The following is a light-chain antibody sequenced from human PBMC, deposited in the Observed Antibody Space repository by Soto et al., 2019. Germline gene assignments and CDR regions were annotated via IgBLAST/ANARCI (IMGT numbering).Light chain of an antibody. CDR1: SSDIGAGHG. CDR2: DDT. Sequence: QSVLTQSPSVSGAPGQRVTISCTGGSSDIGAGHGVHWYQQLPGTAPKLLIYDDTNRPSGVPDRFSGSKAGTSASLAITGLQADDEGDAYCHSYDSSQTAVVFGGGTKVTVL. V-gene: IGLV1-40*01. CDR3: HSYDSSQTAVV. J-gene: IGLJ3*02.